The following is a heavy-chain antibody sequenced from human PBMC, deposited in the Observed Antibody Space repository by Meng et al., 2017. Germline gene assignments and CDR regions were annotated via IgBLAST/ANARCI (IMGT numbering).Heavy chain of an antibody. CDR2: FDPEDGET. CDR1: GYTLTELS. D-gene: IGHD4-17*01. Sequence: ASVKVSCKVSGYTLTELSMHWVRQAPGKGLEWMGGFDPEDGETIYAQKIQGRVTMTEDTSTDTAYMELSSLRSEDTAVYYCATAASYGDYDPWGYWGQGTLVTVSS. J-gene: IGHJ4*02. CDR3: ATAASYGDYDPWGY. V-gene: IGHV1-24*01.